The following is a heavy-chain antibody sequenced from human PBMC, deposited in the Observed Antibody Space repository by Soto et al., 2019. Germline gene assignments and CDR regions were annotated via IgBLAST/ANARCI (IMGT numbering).Heavy chain of an antibody. Sequence: SVKVSCKASGGTFSSYAISWVRQAPGQGLEWMGGIIPIFGTANYAQKFQGRVTITADESTSTAYMELSSMRSEDTAVYYCARDYDYVRGNYFDYWGQGTLVTVSS. CDR2: IIPIFGTA. D-gene: IGHD3-16*01. CDR1: GGTFSSYA. CDR3: ARDYDYVRGNYFDY. J-gene: IGHJ4*02. V-gene: IGHV1-69*13.